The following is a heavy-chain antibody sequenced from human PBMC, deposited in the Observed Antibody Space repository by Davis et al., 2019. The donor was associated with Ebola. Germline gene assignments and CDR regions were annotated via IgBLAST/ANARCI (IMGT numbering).Heavy chain of an antibody. Sequence: GESLKISCAASGFTFSSYSMNWVRQAPGKGLGWVSSISSSSSYIYYADSVKGRFTISRDNAKNSLYLQMNSLRAEDTAVYYCARDEAYYDFWSGYYYYGMDVWGQGTTVTVSS. CDR2: ISSSSSYI. CDR3: ARDEAYYDFWSGYYYYGMDV. CDR1: GFTFSSYS. J-gene: IGHJ6*02. D-gene: IGHD3-3*01. V-gene: IGHV3-21*04.